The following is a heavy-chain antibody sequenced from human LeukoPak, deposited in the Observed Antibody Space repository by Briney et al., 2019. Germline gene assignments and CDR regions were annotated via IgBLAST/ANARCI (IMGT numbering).Heavy chain of an antibody. V-gene: IGHV5-51*01. CDR3: ARHSCSSASCFEGYYYYMDV. Sequence: GESLKISCKGFGYNFTNYWIGWVRQMPGKGLEWMGIIYPGDSDTRYSPSFQGQVTISADKSISTAYLQWSSLKASDTAIFYCARHSCSSASCFEGYYYYMDVWGKGTTVTVSS. D-gene: IGHD2-2*01. CDR1: GYNFTNYW. J-gene: IGHJ6*03. CDR2: IYPGDSDT.